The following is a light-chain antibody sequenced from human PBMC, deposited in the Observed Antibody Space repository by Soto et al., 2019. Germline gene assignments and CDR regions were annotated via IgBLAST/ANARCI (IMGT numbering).Light chain of an antibody. J-gene: IGLJ1*01. CDR3: SSYTSSSTYV. Sequence: SALTQPASVSGSPGQSITISCTGTSSDVGAYNYVSWYQQHPGKAPKLMIYEVSNRPSGVSNRFSGSKSGNTASLTISGLQAEDEADYHCSSYTSSSTYVFGTGTKATVL. CDR2: EVS. V-gene: IGLV2-14*01. CDR1: SSDVGAYNY.